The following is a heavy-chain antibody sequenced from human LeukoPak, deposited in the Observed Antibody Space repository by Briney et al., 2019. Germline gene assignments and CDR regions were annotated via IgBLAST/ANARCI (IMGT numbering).Heavy chain of an antibody. J-gene: IGHJ4*02. D-gene: IGHD6-19*01. CDR1: GGSIGGHY. Sequence: SETLSLTCTVSGGSIGGHYWSWIRQPPGKGLEWIGYSHDSGSTNYNASLTSRVTLSVDTSKNQFSLKLTSVTAADTAVYYCARGGWYEDYWGQGTLVTVSS. CDR2: SHDSGST. V-gene: IGHV4-59*11. CDR3: ARGGWYEDY.